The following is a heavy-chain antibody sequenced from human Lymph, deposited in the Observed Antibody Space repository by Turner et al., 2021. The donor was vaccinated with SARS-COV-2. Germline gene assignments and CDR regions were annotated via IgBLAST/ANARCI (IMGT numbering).Heavy chain of an antibody. Sequence: QVQLQESGPRLVKPLETLSLTCTVSGGSMNNNYWSWIRQPPGKRLGGIGFIFYRGSTNYNPSLKSRVTISGDKSENQVSLKLTSVTAAETAIYYCERQTGNNWVDPWGQGTLVTVSS. D-gene: IGHD3-9*01. CDR2: IFYRGST. V-gene: IGHV4-59*01. J-gene: IGHJ5*02. CDR1: GGSMNNNY. CDR3: ERQTGNNWVDP.